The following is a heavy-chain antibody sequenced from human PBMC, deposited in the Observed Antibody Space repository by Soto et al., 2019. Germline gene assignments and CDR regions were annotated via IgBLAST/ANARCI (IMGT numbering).Heavy chain of an antibody. CDR2: IDPSDSYT. CDR1: GYSFTIYW. J-gene: IGHJ6*02. D-gene: IGHD5-18*01. V-gene: IGHV5-10-1*01. Sequence: VETVKISCNGSGYSFTIYWTSWVRQMPWKGLEWMGRIDPSDSYTNYSPSFQGHVTISADKSISTAYLQWSRLQASDTAMYYCARLGGYSYGSNYYYYFGMDVWGQGTTVTVSS. CDR3: ARLGGYSYGSNYYYYFGMDV.